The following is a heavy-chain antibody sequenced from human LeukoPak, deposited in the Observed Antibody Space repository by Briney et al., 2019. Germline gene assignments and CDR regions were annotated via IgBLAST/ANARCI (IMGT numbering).Heavy chain of an antibody. D-gene: IGHD6-13*01. CDR1: GGSISSSSYY. J-gene: IGHJ5*02. V-gene: IGHV4-39*07. CDR3: VRGSSSFDP. Sequence: PSETLSLTCTVSGGSISSSSYYWAWMRQPPGKRLEWIGSIYYSGSTYYNPSLTSRITISVDTSKNQFSLKLSSVTAADTAAYYCVRGSSSFDPWGQGTLVTVSS. CDR2: IYYSGST.